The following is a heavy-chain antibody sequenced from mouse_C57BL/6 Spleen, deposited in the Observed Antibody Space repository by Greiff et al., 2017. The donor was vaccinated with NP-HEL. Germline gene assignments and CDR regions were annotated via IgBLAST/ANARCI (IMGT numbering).Heavy chain of an antibody. V-gene: IGHV1-55*01. CDR3: ANLYYSNSYWYFDV. CDR1: GYTFTSYW. Sequence: VQLQQPGAELVKPGASVKMSCKASGYTFTSYWITWVKQRPGQGLEWIGDIYPGSGSTNYNEKFKSKATLTVDTSSSTAYMQLSSLTSEDSAVYYCANLYYSNSYWYFDVWGTGTTVTVSS. CDR2: IYPGSGST. D-gene: IGHD2-5*01. J-gene: IGHJ1*03.